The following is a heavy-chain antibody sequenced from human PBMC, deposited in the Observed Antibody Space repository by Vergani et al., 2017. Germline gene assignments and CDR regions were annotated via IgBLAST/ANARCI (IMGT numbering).Heavy chain of an antibody. CDR2: ISYDGSNK. V-gene: IGHV3-30*18. Sequence: VQLVESGGGLVKPGGSLRLSCAASGFTFSSYGMHWVRQAPGKGLEWVAVISYDGSNKYYADSVKGRFTISRDNSKNTLYLQMNSLRAEDTAVYYCAKAATYYYDSSGFNAFDIWGQGTMVTVSS. CDR1: GFTFSSYG. J-gene: IGHJ3*02. D-gene: IGHD3-22*01. CDR3: AKAATYYYDSSGFNAFDI.